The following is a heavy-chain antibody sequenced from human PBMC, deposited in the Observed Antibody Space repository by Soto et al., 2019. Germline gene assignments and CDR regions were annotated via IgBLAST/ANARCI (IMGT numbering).Heavy chain of an antibody. D-gene: IGHD2-2*01. V-gene: IGHV4-30-4*01. Sequence: SETLSLTCTVSGGSISSGDSSWSWIRQPPGKGLEWIGYIYYSGSTYYNPSLKSRVTISVDTSKNQLSLKLSSVTAADTAVYYCARHGVVPGASYHYYGLDVWGQGTTVTVSS. CDR3: ARHGVVPGASYHYYGLDV. CDR2: IYYSGST. CDR1: GGSISSGDSS. J-gene: IGHJ6*02.